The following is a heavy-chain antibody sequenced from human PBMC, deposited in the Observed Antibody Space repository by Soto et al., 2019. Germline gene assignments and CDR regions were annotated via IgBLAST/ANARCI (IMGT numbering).Heavy chain of an antibody. D-gene: IGHD2-2*01. J-gene: IGHJ5*02. CDR1: VYTFTCYY. Sequence: XSVKVSCKASVYTFTCYYMHWVRQAPGQGLEWMGWINPNSGGTNYAQKFQGRVTMTRDTSISTAYMELSRLRSDDTAVYYCARALGYCSSTSCPDHWGQGTLVTVSS. V-gene: IGHV1-2*02. CDR2: INPNSGGT. CDR3: ARALGYCSSTSCPDH.